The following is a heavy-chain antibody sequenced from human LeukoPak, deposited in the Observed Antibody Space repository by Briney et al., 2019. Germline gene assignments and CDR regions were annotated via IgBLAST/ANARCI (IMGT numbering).Heavy chain of an antibody. CDR1: GYTLTELS. CDR2: FDPEDGET. J-gene: IGHJ4*02. V-gene: IGHV1-24*01. D-gene: IGHD3-22*01. CDR3: ATFYDREGNFDY. Sequence: ASVKVSCKVSGYTLTELSMHWVRQAPGKGLEWMGGFDPEDGETIYAQKFQGRATMTEDTSTDTAYMELSSLRSEDTAVYYCATFYDREGNFDYWGQGTLDTVSS.